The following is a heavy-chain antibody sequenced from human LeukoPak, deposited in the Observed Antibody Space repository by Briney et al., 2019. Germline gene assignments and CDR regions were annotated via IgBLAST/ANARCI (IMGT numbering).Heavy chain of an antibody. CDR3: AKDYYALLWFGEFNRKYYFDY. CDR2: ISGGGDDT. D-gene: IGHD3-10*01. J-gene: IGHJ4*02. Sequence: GGSLRLSCAASGFTFSSYGMTWVRQAPGKGLEWVSIISGGGDDTYYADSVKGRFTISRDNSKNTVYLQMNSLRAEDTAVYYCAKDYYALLWFGEFNRKYYFDYWGQGTLVTVSS. V-gene: IGHV3-23*01. CDR1: GFTFSSYG.